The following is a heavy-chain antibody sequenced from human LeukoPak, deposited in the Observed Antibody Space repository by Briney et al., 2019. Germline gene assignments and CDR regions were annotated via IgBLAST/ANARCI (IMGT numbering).Heavy chain of an antibody. CDR3: ARQSLSYYYGSGSYRHYYYYYMDV. V-gene: IGHV5-51*01. J-gene: IGHJ6*03. CDR1: GYSFTSYW. D-gene: IGHD3-10*01. CDR2: IYPGDSDT. Sequence: GESLKISCKGSGYSFTSYWIGWVRQMPGKGLEWMGIIYPGDSDTRYSPSFQGQVTISAGRSISTAYLQWSSLKASDTAMYYCARQSLSYYYGSGSYRHYYYYYMDVWGKGTTVTVSS.